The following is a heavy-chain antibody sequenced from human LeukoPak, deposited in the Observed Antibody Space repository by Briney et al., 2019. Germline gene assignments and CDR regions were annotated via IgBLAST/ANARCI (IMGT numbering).Heavy chain of an antibody. V-gene: IGHV1-18*01. CDR1: GGTFSSYA. CDR2: ISAYNGNT. D-gene: IGHD4-17*01. Sequence: GASVKVSCKASGGTFSSYAISWVRQAPGQGLEWMEWISAYNGNTNYAQKLQGRVTMTTDTSTSTAYMELRSLRSDDTAVYYCARDRHDYGESPPFDYWGQGTLVTVSS. J-gene: IGHJ4*02. CDR3: ARDRHDYGESPPFDY.